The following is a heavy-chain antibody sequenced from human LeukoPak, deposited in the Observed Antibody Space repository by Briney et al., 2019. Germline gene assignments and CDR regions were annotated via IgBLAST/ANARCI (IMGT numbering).Heavy chain of an antibody. CDR1: GGSISSSSYY. CDR2: IYYSGST. D-gene: IGHD6-13*01. J-gene: IGHJ4*02. CDR3: ARVQAAVKLFDY. Sequence: SETLSLTCTVSGGSISSSSYYWGWIRQPPGKGLEWIGSIYYSGSTHYNPSLKSRVTISVDTSKNQFSLKLSSVTAADTAVYYCARVQAAVKLFDYWGQGTLVTVSS. V-gene: IGHV4-39*01.